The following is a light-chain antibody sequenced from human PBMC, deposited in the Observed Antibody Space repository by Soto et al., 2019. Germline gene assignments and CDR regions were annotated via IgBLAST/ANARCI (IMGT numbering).Light chain of an antibody. V-gene: IGLV2-14*01. CDR2: ELS. Sequence: QSVLTQPASVSGSPGQSITISCTGSSNDVGGYNYVSWYQQHPGQAPKLIIYELSDRPSGVSPRFSGSKSGNTASLTISGLQVEDEADYFCTSYTSTIPYVFGSGTKVTVL. CDR1: SNDVGGYNY. J-gene: IGLJ1*01. CDR3: TSYTSTIPYV.